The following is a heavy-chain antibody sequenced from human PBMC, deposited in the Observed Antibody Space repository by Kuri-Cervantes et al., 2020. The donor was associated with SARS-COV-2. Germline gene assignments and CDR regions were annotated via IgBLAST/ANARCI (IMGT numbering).Heavy chain of an antibody. Sequence: ASVKVSCKASGGTFSSYAISWVRQAPGQGLEWMGIINPSGGSTSYAQKFQGRVTMTRDTSTSTVYMELSSLRSEDTAVYYCANSLLLSLDYWGQGTLVTVSS. V-gene: IGHV1-46*01. D-gene: IGHD1-26*01. CDR1: GGTFSSYA. J-gene: IGHJ4*02. CDR3: ANSLLLSLDY. CDR2: INPSGGST.